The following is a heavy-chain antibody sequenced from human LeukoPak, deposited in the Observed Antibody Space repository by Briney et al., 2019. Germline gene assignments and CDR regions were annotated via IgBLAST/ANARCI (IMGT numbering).Heavy chain of an antibody. D-gene: IGHD5-12*01. CDR1: GYTFTSYG. V-gene: IGHV1-18*01. CDR3: ARSQSWGVATNDY. Sequence: ASVKVSCKASGYTFTSYGISWVRQAPGQGLEWMGWISAYNGNTNFAQKLQGRVTMTTVTSTSTAYMEVRSLRSDDTAVYYCARSQSWGVATNDYWGQGTLVTVSS. J-gene: IGHJ4*02. CDR2: ISAYNGNT.